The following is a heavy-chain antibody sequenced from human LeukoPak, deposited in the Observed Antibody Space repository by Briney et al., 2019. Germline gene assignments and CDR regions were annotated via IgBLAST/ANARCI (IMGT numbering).Heavy chain of an antibody. CDR1: GYTFTGYY. Sequence: ASVTVSCKASGYTFTGYYTHWVRQAPGQGLEWMGWINPNSGGTNYAKKFQGRVTMTRDTSINTAYMELSRLRYDDTAVYYCARREELDYWGQGTLVTVSS. V-gene: IGHV1-2*02. D-gene: IGHD5-24*01. CDR2: INPNSGGT. CDR3: ARREELDY. J-gene: IGHJ4*02.